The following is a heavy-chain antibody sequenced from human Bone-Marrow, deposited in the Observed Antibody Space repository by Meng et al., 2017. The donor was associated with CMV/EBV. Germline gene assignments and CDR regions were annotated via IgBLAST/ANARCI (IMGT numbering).Heavy chain of an antibody. J-gene: IGHJ4*02. V-gene: IGHV3-30*04. CDR2: ISSDGSNK. D-gene: IGHD3-10*02. CDR3: ARDMFAWAVPATPFEY. CDR1: GFAFIDYS. Sequence: GGSLRLSCSASGFAFIDYSLHWVRQAPGKGLEWLALISSDGSNKYYADSVKGRFTVSRDNSKNTLYLQMNSLGAEDTAVYYCARDMFAWAVPATPFEYWGQGTLVTVSS.